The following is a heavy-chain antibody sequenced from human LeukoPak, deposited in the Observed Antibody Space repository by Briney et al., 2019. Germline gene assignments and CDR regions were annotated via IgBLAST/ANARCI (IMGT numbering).Heavy chain of an antibody. J-gene: IGHJ4*02. V-gene: IGHV3-7*03. CDR2: TRGDGSEK. Sequence: SGGSLRLSCAASGFTFSSYWMTWVRQAPGKGLEWVANTRGDGSEKKYVDSVKGRFTISRDNAKNSLYLQMDNLRAEDTAMYYCARTSSITCYDYWGRGTLVTVSS. CDR3: ARTSSITCYDY. CDR1: GFTFSSYW. D-gene: IGHD2-2*01.